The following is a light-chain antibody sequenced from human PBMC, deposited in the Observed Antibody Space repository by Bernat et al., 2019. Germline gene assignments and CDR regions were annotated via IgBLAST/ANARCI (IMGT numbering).Light chain of an antibody. CDR3: CSHAGGSPLYV. J-gene: IGLJ1*01. Sequence: QSALTQPASVSASPGQSITVSCTGTSSDVGNNNLVSWYQQHPNKAPKLIIYEGTKRPSGVSNRFSGSKSGNTASLTIPGLQVEDEADYYCCSHAGGSPLYVFGTGTQVTAL. V-gene: IGLV2-23*01. CDR1: SSDVGNNNL. CDR2: EGT.